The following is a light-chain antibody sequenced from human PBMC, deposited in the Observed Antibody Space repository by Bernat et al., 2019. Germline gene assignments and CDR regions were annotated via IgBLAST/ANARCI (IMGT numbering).Light chain of an antibody. CDR2: EVS. Sequence: QSALTQPPSASGSPGQSVTISCAGTSSDVGGYDYVSWYQRHPGKAPKLMIYEVSKRPSGVPNRVSGSKSGNTASLTVSGLQPEDEADYSCTSYTTSNTWVFGGGTKLTVL. CDR3: TSYTTSNTWV. V-gene: IGLV2-8*01. J-gene: IGLJ3*02. CDR1: SSDVGGYDY.